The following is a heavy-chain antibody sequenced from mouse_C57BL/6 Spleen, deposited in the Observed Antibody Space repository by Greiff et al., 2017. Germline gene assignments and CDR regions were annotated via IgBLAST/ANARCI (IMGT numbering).Heavy chain of an antibody. V-gene: IGHV1-80*01. CDR3: ARSGYDGAYYFDY. Sequence: QVQLQQSGAELVKPGASVKISCKASGYAFSSYWMNWVKQRPGKGLEWIGQIYPGDGDTNYNGKVKGKATLTADKSSSTAYMQLSSLTSEDSAVYFCARSGYDGAYYFDYWGQGTTLTVSS. CDR2: IYPGDGDT. CDR1: GYAFSSYW. D-gene: IGHD2-2*01. J-gene: IGHJ2*01.